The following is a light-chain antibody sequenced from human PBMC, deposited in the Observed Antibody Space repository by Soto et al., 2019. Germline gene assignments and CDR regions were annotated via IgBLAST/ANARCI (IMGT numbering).Light chain of an antibody. CDR3: QQYQSYSFT. J-gene: IGKJ3*01. CDR1: QGISDW. CDR2: DAS. V-gene: IGKV1-5*01. Sequence: DIQMTQSPSTLSASVGDRVTITCRASQGISDWLAWYQQKPGKTPKLLIYDASDLQTGVPSRXXXXXXXXXXXXXISSLQPDDFATYYCQQYQSYSFTFGPGTKVDVQ.